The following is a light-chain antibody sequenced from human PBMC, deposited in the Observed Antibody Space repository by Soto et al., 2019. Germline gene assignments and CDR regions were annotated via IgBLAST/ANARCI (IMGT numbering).Light chain of an antibody. Sequence: SYELTQPPSVSVAPGETAGITCAGNNIRSKSVHWYQQKPGQAPVLVIYYDRDRPSGIPERFSGSNSGNTATLTISGVEAGDDGDYYWQVWDASGDHVVFGGGTKLTVL. CDR3: QVWDASGDHVV. CDR2: YDR. CDR1: NIRSKS. V-gene: IGLV3-21*04. J-gene: IGLJ2*01.